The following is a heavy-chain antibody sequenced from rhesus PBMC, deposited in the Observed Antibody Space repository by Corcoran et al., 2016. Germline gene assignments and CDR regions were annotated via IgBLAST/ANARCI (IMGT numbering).Heavy chain of an antibody. J-gene: IGHJ2*01. CDR3: AKYGSSYPRYFDI. D-gene: IGHD4-29*01. Sequence: EVQLVQSGAEVKRPGEALKISCKTSGYSFTSYWNSWVRQMPGKGREWVGAIDPSESDTRYSPSFPGQVTISAVKSISTAYLQWSSLKASDSATYYCAKYGSSYPRYFDIWGPGTPITISS. V-gene: IGHV5-2*01. CDR2: IDPSESDT. CDR1: GYSFTSYW.